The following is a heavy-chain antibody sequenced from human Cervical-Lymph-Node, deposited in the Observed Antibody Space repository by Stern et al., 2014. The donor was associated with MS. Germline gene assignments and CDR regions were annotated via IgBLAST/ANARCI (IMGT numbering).Heavy chain of an antibody. CDR2: IYWSGLT. D-gene: IGHD2-15*01. CDR3: IKDILPGGLDY. V-gene: IGHV3-9*01. CDR1: AITFKDHA. Sequence: VQLVESGGDLVQPGTSLRLSCGGSAITFKDHAMHWVRLAPGKGLEWVSGIYWSGLTGYADSVKGRFTVSRDNAKSSLYLQMNGLRAEDTAIYYCIKDILPGGLDYWGQGTLVTVSS. J-gene: IGHJ4*02.